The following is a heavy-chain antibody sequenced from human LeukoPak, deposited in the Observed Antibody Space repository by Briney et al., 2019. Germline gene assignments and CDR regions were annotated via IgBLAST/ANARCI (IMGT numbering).Heavy chain of an antibody. CDR2: IIPIFGTA. V-gene: IGHV1-69*01. Sequence: PLSWVKVSRKPSRGSFSSYAISWVRPAPGQGLEWMGGIIPIFGTANYAQQFQGRVTITADESTSTAYMELSSLRSEDTAVYYCARGEWDLLFDYWGQGTLVTVSS. J-gene: IGHJ4*02. CDR1: RGSFSSYA. D-gene: IGHD1-26*01. CDR3: ARGEWDLLFDY.